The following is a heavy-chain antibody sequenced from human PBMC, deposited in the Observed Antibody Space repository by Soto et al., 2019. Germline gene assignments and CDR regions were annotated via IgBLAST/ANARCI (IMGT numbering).Heavy chain of an antibody. Sequence: GESLKIACKGSVYNFSSHWIAWVRQKPGKGLEWMGIVYPGDSETRYSPSFQGQVTMSADKSIGTAYLQWGSLKASDTAMYYCAKSEVLEIWGQGTMVTVSS. V-gene: IGHV5-51*01. CDR2: VYPGDSET. CDR1: VYNFSSHW. J-gene: IGHJ3*02. CDR3: AKSEVLEI.